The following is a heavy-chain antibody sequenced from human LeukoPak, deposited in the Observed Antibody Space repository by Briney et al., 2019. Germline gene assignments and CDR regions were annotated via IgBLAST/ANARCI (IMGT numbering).Heavy chain of an antibody. J-gene: IGHJ3*02. CDR3: AREGDTAMVGDAFDI. Sequence: TGGSLRLSCAASGFTFSSYSMNWVRQAPGKGLEWVSYISSSSTIYYADSVKGRFTISRDNAKNSLYLQMNSLRAEDTAVYYCAREGDTAMVGDAFDIWGQGTMVTVSS. V-gene: IGHV3-48*01. CDR1: GFTFSSYS. D-gene: IGHD5-18*01. CDR2: ISSSSTI.